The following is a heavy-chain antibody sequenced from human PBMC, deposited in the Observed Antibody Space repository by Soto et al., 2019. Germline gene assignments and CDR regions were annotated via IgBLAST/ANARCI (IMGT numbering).Heavy chain of an antibody. Sequence: PGGSLTLSCVAFGYNFNKYSVSWVRQAPGTGLEWVSAISSGGDNTHYADSVKGRFTITRDNSKNMLYLEMNSLTVEDTSVYYCVTRAQYFGTNGFHAFDVWGEGARVNV. V-gene: IGHV3-23*01. D-gene: IGHD2-8*01. CDR1: GYNFNKYS. J-gene: IGHJ3*01. CDR2: ISSGGDNT. CDR3: VTRAQYFGTNGFHAFDV.